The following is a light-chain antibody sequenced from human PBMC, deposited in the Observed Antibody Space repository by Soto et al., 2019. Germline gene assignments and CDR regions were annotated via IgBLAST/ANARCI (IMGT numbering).Light chain of an antibody. CDR2: AAS. J-gene: IGKJ5*01. Sequence: DIQMTQSPATLSASXGDRVTITSXASQGISSYLAWYQQKPGKAPKLLIYAASTLQSGVPSRFSGSGSGTEFTLTISSLQPEDFATYYCQQLNSYPITFGQGTRLEIK. CDR3: QQLNSYPIT. V-gene: IGKV1-9*01. CDR1: QGISSY.